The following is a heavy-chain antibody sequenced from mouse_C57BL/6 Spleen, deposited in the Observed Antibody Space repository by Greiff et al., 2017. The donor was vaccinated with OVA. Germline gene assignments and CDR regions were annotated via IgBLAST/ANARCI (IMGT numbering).Heavy chain of an antibody. D-gene: IGHD2-4*01. CDR3: ARSDDYDRVYYAMDY. CDR1: SYTFTSYW. J-gene: IGHJ4*01. CDR2: INPSNGGT. Sequence: VQLQQPGTELVKPGASVKLSCKASSYTFTSYWMHWVKQRPGQGLEWIGNINPSNGGTNYNEKFKSKATLTVDKSSSTAYMQLSSLTSEDSAVYYCARSDDYDRVYYAMDYWGQGTSVTVSS. V-gene: IGHV1-53*01.